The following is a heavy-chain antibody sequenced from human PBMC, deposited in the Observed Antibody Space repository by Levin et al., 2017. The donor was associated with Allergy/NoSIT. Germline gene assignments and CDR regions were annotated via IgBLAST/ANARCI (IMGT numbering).Heavy chain of an antibody. Sequence: GESLKISCAASGFTFSSYGMHWVRQAPGKGLEWVAVISYDGSYKYYADSVKGRFTISRDNSKNTLYLQMNSLRADDKAVYFCANSPRGYREDDRAYYYYGMDVWGQGTTVTVSS. CDR1: GFTFSSYG. CDR3: ANSPRGYREDDRAYYYYGMDV. V-gene: IGHV3-30*18. D-gene: IGHD5-12*01. J-gene: IGHJ6*02. CDR2: ISYDGSYK.